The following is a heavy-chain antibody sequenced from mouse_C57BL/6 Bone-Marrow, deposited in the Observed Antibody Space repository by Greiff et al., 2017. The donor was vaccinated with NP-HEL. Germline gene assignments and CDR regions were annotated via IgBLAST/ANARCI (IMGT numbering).Heavy chain of an antibody. CDR2: LHPSDSDT. CDR1: GYTFTSYW. J-gene: IGHJ4*01. V-gene: IGHV1-74*01. Sequence: QVQLKQPGAELVKPGASVKVSCKASGYTFTSYWMHWVKQRPGQGLEWIGRLHPSDSDTNYNQKFKGKATLTVDKSSSTAYMQLSSLTSEDSAVYYCAIPRLLRDAMDYWGQGTSVTVSS. CDR3: AIPRLLRDAMDY. D-gene: IGHD1-1*01.